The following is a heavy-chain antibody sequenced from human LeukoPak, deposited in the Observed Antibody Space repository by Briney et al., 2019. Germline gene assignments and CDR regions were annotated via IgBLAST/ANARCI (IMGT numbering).Heavy chain of an antibody. J-gene: IGHJ5*02. CDR1: GFTFSSYA. V-gene: IGHV3-30-3*01. CDR3: ARSLSSGYYYIS. Sequence: GGSLRLSCAASGFTFSSYAMHWVRQAPGKGLEWVAVISYDGSNKYYADSVKGRFTISRDNSKNTLYLQMNSLRAEDTAVYYCARSLSSGYYYISWGQGTLVTVSS. CDR2: ISYDGSNK. D-gene: IGHD3-22*01.